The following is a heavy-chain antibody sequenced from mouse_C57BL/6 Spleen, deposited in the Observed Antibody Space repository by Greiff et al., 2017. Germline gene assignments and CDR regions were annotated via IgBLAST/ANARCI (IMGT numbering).Heavy chain of an antibody. CDR1: GYTFTSYW. CDR2: IDPSASET. CDR3: ARVGYGSSWFAY. D-gene: IGHD1-1*01. V-gene: IGHV1-52*01. J-gene: IGHJ3*01. Sequence: QVQLQQPGAELVRPGSSVKLSCKASGYTFTSYWMHWVKQRPIQGLEWIGNIDPSASETNYTQKFKDKATVTVDKSSSTAYMQRSSLTSEDSAVYDCARVGYGSSWFAYWGQGTLVTVAA.